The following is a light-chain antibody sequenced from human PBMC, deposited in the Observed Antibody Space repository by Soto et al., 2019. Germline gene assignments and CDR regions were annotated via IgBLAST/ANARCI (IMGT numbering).Light chain of an antibody. V-gene: IGKV1-5*01. J-gene: IGKJ1*01. CDR3: HQYNYYRPT. CDR1: QTISTW. CDR2: DAS. Sequence: EIKVTQSPCTLSASVGDRVTITCRASQTISTWLAWYQEKPGKAPKLLIYDASSLEGEVPSRFSGSGSGTEFTLTISSLQPDDFATYYCHQYNYYRPTFGQGTKVDIK.